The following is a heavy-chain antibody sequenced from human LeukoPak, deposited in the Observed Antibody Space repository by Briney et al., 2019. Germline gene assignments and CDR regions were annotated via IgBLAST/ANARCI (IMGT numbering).Heavy chain of an antibody. J-gene: IGHJ2*01. Sequence: GGSLRLSCAASGFSVGSKYMNWVRLAPGKGLEWISILYSGSDTYYSDSVRGRFTISRDDSKNTLSLQMNSLRAEDTAVYYCARVGDHFHWYLDLWGRGTLVSVSS. CDR1: GFSVGSKY. CDR2: LYSGSDT. D-gene: IGHD3-3*02. V-gene: IGHV3-53*01. CDR3: ARVGDHFHWYLDL.